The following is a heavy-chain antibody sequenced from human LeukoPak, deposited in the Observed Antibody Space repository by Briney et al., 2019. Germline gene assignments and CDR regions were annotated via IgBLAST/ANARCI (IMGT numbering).Heavy chain of an antibody. Sequence: GASVTVSCKASGYTFTSYGISWVRQAPGQGLEWMGWISAYNGNTNYAQKLQGRVTMTTDTSTSTAYMELRSLRSDDTAVYYCARDSGSGYSYGFGDTDYWGQGTLVTVSS. CDR1: GYTFTSYG. CDR3: ARDSGSGYSYGFGDTDY. J-gene: IGHJ4*02. V-gene: IGHV1-18*01. D-gene: IGHD5-18*01. CDR2: ISAYNGNT.